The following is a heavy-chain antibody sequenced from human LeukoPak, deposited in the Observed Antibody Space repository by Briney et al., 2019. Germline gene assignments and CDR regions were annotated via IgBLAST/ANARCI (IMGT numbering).Heavy chain of an antibody. D-gene: IGHD2-2*01. CDR2: ITPSGSST. J-gene: IGHJ4*02. CDR3: TNHALDY. Sequence: PGGSLRLSCVASVFTFSTYEMHWVRQAPGKGLEWLSYITPSGSSTYYADSVKGRFTISRDNAKSSLYLQMNSLRVEDTAVYYCTNHALDYWGQGTLVTVSS. CDR1: VFTFSTYE. V-gene: IGHV3-48*03.